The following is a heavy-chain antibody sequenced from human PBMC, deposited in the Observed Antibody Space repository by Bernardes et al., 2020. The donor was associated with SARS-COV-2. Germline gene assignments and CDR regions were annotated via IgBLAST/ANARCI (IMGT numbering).Heavy chain of an antibody. Sequence: GSLRLSCAASGFTFSSYAMSWVRQAPGKGLEWVSAISGSGGSTYHADSVKGRFTIPRDNSKNTLYLHMNSLRAEDTAVYYCAKDMASVASGIYIYYYMDGWGKGTTVTVSS. V-gene: IGHV3-23*01. CDR1: GFTFSSYA. D-gene: IGHD3-10*01. J-gene: IGHJ6*03. CDR3: AKDMASVASGIYIYYYMDG. CDR2: ISGSGGST.